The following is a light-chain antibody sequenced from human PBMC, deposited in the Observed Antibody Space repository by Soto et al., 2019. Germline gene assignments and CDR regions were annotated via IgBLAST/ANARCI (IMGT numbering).Light chain of an antibody. Sequence: QSALTQPASVSGSPGQSITISCTGTSSDVGGYNYVSWYQQHPAKAPKLMIYDVSDRPSGVSNRFSASKSGNTASLTISGVQAEDEADYYCCSYTSSSTPWVFGTGT. CDR3: CSYTSSSTPWV. CDR2: DVS. CDR1: SSDVGGYNY. J-gene: IGLJ1*01. V-gene: IGLV2-14*03.